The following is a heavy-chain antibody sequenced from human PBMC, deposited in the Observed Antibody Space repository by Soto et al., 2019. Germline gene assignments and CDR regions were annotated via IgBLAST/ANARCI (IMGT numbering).Heavy chain of an antibody. D-gene: IGHD5-12*01. CDR1: GYRFSDYY. CDR3: ARESGGATATLDYYYFYMDV. V-gene: IGHV1-2*02. Sequence: QVQLVQSGAEVKKPGASVTVSCKASGYRFSDYYLHWVRQAPGQGPGWMGWMNPNSGDTKYAQKFKGRVTMTRDTSVTTVFVEPSWLKSDDTAVYYCARESGGATATLDYYYFYMDVWGVGTTVTVSS. CDR2: MNPNSGDT. J-gene: IGHJ6*03.